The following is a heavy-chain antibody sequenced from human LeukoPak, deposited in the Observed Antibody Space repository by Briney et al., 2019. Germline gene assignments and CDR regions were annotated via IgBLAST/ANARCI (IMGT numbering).Heavy chain of an antibody. D-gene: IGHD2-15*01. CDR1: GFTFDDYA. CDR2: ITGDGGST. CDR3: AKDIPDARYCSGGTCPLDY. Sequence: PGGSLRLPCAASGFTFDDYAMHWVRQAAGKGLEWVSLITGDGGSTSYADSVKGRFTISRDNSKNSLYLQMSSLRTEDTALYYCAKDIPDARYCSGGTCPLDYWGQGTLVTVSS. V-gene: IGHV3-43*02. J-gene: IGHJ4*02.